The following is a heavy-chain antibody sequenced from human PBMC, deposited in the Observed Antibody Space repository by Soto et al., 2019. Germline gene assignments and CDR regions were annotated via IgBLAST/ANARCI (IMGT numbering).Heavy chain of an antibody. Sequence: QVQLQESGPRLVKSSETLSLVCSVSGDSIIRSFWGWIRQSPGKGLEYIGYISDSGVTDYDPSLKSRVTITVHTSKNQFSLKLTSGTAADTAMYYCARGAGDFSGQDSFDIWGQGTMVTGSS. CDR2: ISDSGVT. V-gene: IGHV4-59*01. CDR3: ARGAGDFSGQDSFDI. CDR1: GDSIIRSF. D-gene: IGHD2-15*01. J-gene: IGHJ3*02.